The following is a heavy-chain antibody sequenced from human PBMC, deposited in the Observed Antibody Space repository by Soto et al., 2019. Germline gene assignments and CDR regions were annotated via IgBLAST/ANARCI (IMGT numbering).Heavy chain of an antibody. J-gene: IGHJ5*01. CDR3: ARDFVVPGYVGFYDLFDS. CDR2: IKQEGSEK. V-gene: IGHV3-7*01. Sequence: HPGGSLRLSCAASGFTFSSYWMCWVRQAPGKGLEWVANIKQEGSEKYYVDSVKGRFTISRDNAKNSLYLQMNSLRAEDTAVYYCARDFVVPGYVGFYDLFDSRGQGTLVIVSS. D-gene: IGHD2-2*01. CDR1: GFTFSSYW.